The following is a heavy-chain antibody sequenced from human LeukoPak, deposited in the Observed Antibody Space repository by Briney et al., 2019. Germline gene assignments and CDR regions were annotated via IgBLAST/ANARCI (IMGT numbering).Heavy chain of an antibody. V-gene: IGHV3-23*01. CDR3: AKDLAGSGSYSFDY. Sequence: TGGSLRLSWAASGVAFRNYSRNWLRQSPGRGLEWVSAISGSGGSTYYADSVKGRFTISRDNSKNTLYLQMNSLRAEDTAVYYCAKDLAGSGSYSFDYWGQGTLVTVSS. D-gene: IGHD1-26*01. CDR2: ISGSGGST. CDR1: GVAFRNYS. J-gene: IGHJ4*02.